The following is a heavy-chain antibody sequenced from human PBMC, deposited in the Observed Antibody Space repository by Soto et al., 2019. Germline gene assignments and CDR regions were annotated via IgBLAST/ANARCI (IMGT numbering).Heavy chain of an antibody. V-gene: IGHV4-31*03. CDR1: GGSISSGGYY. CDR3: GRYITMSSDAFDI. Sequence: QVQLQESGPGLVKPSQTLSLTCTVSGGSISSGGYYWSWIRQHPGKGLEWIGYIYYSGSTYYNPSLEIRIXLAXNXQNDQFTLKLSSVTAADTAVYYGGRYITMSSDAFDIWGQGTMVTVSS. J-gene: IGHJ3*02. D-gene: IGHD3-22*01. CDR2: IYYSGST.